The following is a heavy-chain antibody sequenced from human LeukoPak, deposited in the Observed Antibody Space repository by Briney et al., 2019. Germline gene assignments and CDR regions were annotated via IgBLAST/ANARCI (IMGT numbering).Heavy chain of an antibody. D-gene: IGHD1-26*01. CDR2: IYYSGST. CDR1: GGSMSSYY. J-gene: IGHJ6*03. CDR3: ARDQVGYSGSYFGYYYYYMDV. V-gene: IGHV4-59*01. Sequence: PSETLSLTCTVSGGSMSSYYWTWIRQPPGKGLEWIGHIYYSGSTNYNPSLKSRVTISVDTSKNQFSLKLSSVTAADTAVYYCARDQVGYSGSYFGYYYYYMDVWGKGTTVTVSS.